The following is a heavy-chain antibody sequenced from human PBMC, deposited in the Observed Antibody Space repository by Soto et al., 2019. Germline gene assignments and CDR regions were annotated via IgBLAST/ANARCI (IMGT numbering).Heavy chain of an antibody. CDR1: GGSISSSNW. CDR3: ARERGYYGSGGRTGFAP. J-gene: IGHJ5*02. CDR2: IYHSGST. D-gene: IGHD3-10*01. V-gene: IGHV4-4*02. Sequence: QVQLQESGPGLVKPSGTLSLTCAVSGGSISSSNWWSWVRQPPGKGLEWIGDIYHSGSTNYTQSLKRRVTRTVDKSKNQFALKLGSVTAADTAVYYCARERGYYGSGGRTGFAPWCQGTLVTVSS.